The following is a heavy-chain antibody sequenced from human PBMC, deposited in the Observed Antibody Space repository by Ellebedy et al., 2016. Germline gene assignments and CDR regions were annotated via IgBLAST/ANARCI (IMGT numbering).Heavy chain of an antibody. CDR2: INAGNGNT. CDR3: ARGGSGSLWSGAFDI. CDR1: GYTFTSYA. J-gene: IGHJ3*02. Sequence: ASVKVSCKASGYTFTSYAMHWVRQAPGQRLEWMGWINAGNGNTKYSQKFQGRVTITRDTSASTAYMELSSLRSEDTAVYYCARGGSGSLWSGAFDIWGQGTMVTVSS. V-gene: IGHV1-3*01. D-gene: IGHD1-26*01.